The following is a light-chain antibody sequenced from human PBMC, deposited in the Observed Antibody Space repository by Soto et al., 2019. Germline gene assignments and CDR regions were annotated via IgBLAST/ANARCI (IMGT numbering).Light chain of an antibody. CDR3: QHYDHVQVT. CDR2: DAS. J-gene: IGKJ5*01. CDR1: QNIDDD. V-gene: IGKV1-33*01. Sequence: DIQMTQSPSALSASVVDRFTITCQSIQNIDDDLKGYHQKPGKDPNLLIYDASSLKTGVPSRFSGSGSGKDFTFTINSLQPEDFATYYCQHYDHVQVTFGQGTRLEIK.